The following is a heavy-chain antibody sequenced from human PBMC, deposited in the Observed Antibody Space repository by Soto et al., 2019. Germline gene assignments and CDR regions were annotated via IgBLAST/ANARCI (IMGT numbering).Heavy chain of an antibody. V-gene: IGHV1-8*02. CDR1: GYTFTSYA. Sequence: GASVKVSCKASGYTFTSYAMHWVRQAPGQRLEWMGWINPNNGNTDYAQKFQGRVTMTRNTSISTAYMELSSLRSEDTAVYYCARGITIWGQGTMVTVSS. CDR3: ARGITI. D-gene: IGHD1-20*01. J-gene: IGHJ3*02. CDR2: INPNNGNT.